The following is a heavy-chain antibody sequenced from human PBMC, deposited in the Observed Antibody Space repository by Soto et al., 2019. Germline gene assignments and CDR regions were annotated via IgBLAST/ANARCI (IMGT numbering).Heavy chain of an antibody. J-gene: IGHJ4*02. D-gene: IGHD6-19*01. Sequence: QGQLVQSAAEMKKPGASVKVSCPASGYTFTSYVINWVRQAPGQGLEWMGYINTYAGNTYYAQKLQGRVTMTTDTSSTTAYMELRSLTSDDTAVYYCARIPVAGHGYYDYWGQVTLVTVSS. V-gene: IGHV1-18*01. CDR3: ARIPVAGHGYYDY. CDR1: GYTFTSYV. CDR2: INTYAGNT.